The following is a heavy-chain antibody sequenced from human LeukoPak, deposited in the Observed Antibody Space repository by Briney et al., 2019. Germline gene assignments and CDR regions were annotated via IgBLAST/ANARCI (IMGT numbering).Heavy chain of an antibody. Sequence: ASVKVSCKASGGTFSSYAISWVRQAPGQGLEWMGGIIPIFGTANYAQKFQGRVTITTDESTSTAYMELSSLRSEDTAVYYCARDITMVRGVMTAFDIWGQGTMVTVSS. D-gene: IGHD3-10*01. J-gene: IGHJ3*02. CDR3: ARDITMVRGVMTAFDI. CDR2: IIPIFGTA. V-gene: IGHV1-69*05. CDR1: GGTFSSYA.